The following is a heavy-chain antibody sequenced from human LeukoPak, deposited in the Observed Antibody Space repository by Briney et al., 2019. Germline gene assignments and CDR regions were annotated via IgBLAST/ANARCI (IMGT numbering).Heavy chain of an antibody. D-gene: IGHD3-22*01. V-gene: IGHV3-7*01. CDR1: GFTFSSYG. Sequence: GGSLRLSCSAPGFTFSSYGMNWVRQAPGKGLEWVANINQGGSEKYYVDSVKGRFTISRDNAKNSLYLEMNSLRAEDTAVYYCLRENHDSGWSFDYWGQGTLVTVSS. J-gene: IGHJ4*02. CDR2: INQGGSEK. CDR3: LRENHDSGWSFDY.